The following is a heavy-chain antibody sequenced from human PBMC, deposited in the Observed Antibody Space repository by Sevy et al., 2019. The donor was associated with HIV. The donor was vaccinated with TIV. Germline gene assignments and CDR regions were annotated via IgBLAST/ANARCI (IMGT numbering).Heavy chain of an antibody. J-gene: IGHJ4*02. Sequence: GGSLRLSCAASGFTFSSYAMSWVRQAPGKGLEWVSAISGNGGSTYYADSVKGRFTISRDNSKNTLYLQMNSLGAEDTAVYYCAKSTRSITGIVVVTPLFDYWGQGTLVTVSS. CDR2: ISGNGGST. CDR1: GFTFSSYA. D-gene: IGHD3-22*01. CDR3: AKSTRSITGIVVVTPLFDY. V-gene: IGHV3-23*01.